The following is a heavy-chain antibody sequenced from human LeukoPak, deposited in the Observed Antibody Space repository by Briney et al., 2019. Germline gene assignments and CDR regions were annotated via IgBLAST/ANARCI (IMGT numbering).Heavy chain of an antibody. J-gene: IGHJ5*02. CDR2: IYYSGST. CDR1: GGSISSGGYY. Sequence: SQTPSLTCTVSGGSISSGGYYWSWIRQHPGKGLEWIGYIYYSGSTYYNPSLKSRVTISVDTSKNQFSLKLSSVTAADTAVYYCARTINGIAAAEGDWFDPWGQGTLVTVSS. V-gene: IGHV4-31*03. D-gene: IGHD6-13*01. CDR3: ARTINGIAAAEGDWFDP.